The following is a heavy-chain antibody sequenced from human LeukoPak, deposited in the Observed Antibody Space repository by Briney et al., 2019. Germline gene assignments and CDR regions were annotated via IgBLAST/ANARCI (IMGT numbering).Heavy chain of an antibody. CDR2: IYTSGST. V-gene: IGHV4-4*07. CDR3: RRDQYDYDGSGRLPGYMDV. D-gene: IGHD3-10*01. J-gene: IGHJ6*03. Sequence: SETLSLTCTVSGGSLSSYYWSWIRQPAGKGLEWIGRIYTSGSTNYNPSLKSRVTMSVDTSKNQFSLKLSSVTASTTARDYFRRDQYDYDGSGRLPGYMDVWGKGTTVTVSS. CDR1: GGSLSSYY.